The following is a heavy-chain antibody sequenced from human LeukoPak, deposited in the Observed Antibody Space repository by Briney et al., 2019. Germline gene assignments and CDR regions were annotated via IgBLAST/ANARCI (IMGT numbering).Heavy chain of an antibody. CDR3: ARDYSSGWYGSVH. V-gene: IGHV3-20*04. CDR1: GFTFDDYG. Sequence: GGSLTLSCAASGFTFDDYGMSWVRQAPGKGLEWVSGIKWNGGSTGYADSVKGRFTISRDNAKSSLYVQMNSLRAEDTAFYYCARDYSSGWYGSVHWGQGTLVTVSS. CDR2: IKWNGGST. J-gene: IGHJ4*02. D-gene: IGHD6-19*01.